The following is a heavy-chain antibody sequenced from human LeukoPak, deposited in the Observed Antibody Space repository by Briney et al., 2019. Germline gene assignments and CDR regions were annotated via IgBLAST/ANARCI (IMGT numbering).Heavy chain of an antibody. V-gene: IGHV1-2*02. CDR2: TNPNSGGT. CDR3: ARDLGYYDSSGPFGY. CDR1: GYTFTGYY. J-gene: IGHJ4*02. Sequence: ASVKVSCKASGYTFTGYYMHWVRQAPGQGLEWMGWTNPNSGGTNYAQKFQGRVTMTRDTSISTAYVELSRLRSDDTAVYYCARDLGYYDSSGPFGYWGQGTLVTVSS. D-gene: IGHD3-22*01.